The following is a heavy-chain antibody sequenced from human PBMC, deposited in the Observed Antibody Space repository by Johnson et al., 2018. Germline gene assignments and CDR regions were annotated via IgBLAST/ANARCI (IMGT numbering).Heavy chain of an antibody. V-gene: IGHV5-51*01. D-gene: IGHD6-19*01. Sequence: VQLVESGAEVKKPGESLKISCKGSGYSFTSYWIGWVRQMPGKGLEWMGIIYPGDSDTSYSPSFQGQVTIPRDDSKSIAYLQMNSLISKDTAMYYCTRAPLYSSGWPSSLWDIWGQVTIVTFSS. CDR1: GYSFTSYW. CDR3: TRAPLYSSGWPSSLWDI. CDR2: IYPGDSDT. J-gene: IGHJ3*02.